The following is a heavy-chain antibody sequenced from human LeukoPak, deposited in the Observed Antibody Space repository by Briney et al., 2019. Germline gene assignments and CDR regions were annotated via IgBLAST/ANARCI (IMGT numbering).Heavy chain of an antibody. CDR3: AREGIGSGSYYHWFDP. Sequence: ASVKVSCKASGYTFTGYYMHWVRQAPGQGLEWMGWINPNSGGTNYAQKFQGRVTMTRDTSISTAYMELSRLRSDDTAVYYCAREGIGSGSYYHWFDPWGQGTLVTVSS. CDR2: INPNSGGT. D-gene: IGHD3-10*01. CDR1: GYTFTGYY. V-gene: IGHV1-2*02. J-gene: IGHJ5*02.